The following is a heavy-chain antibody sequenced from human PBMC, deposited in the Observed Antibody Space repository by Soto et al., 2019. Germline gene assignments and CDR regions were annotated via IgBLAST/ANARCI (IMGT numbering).Heavy chain of an antibody. J-gene: IGHJ6*01. V-gene: IGHV4-30-4*01. CDR1: GGSISSGEYY. D-gene: IGHD3-3*01. CDR2: ISYSGST. CDR3: ARSSFTIFGPSNDYFGMGV. Sequence: TLSLTCTVSGGSISSGEYYWTWIRQPPGKGLEWIGYISYSGSTHYSPSLKSRVSITVDTSKNQFSLNLASVSAEDTAVYYCARSSFTIFGPSNDYFGMGVCGLGTAV.